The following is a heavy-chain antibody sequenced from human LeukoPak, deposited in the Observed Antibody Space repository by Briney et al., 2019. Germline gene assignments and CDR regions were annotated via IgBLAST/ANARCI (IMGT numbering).Heavy chain of an antibody. CDR3: ARDRSFRLWFGEFPY. D-gene: IGHD3-10*01. Sequence: RASVKVSCKASGHTFTSYAMHWVRQAPGQRLEWMGWINAGNGNTKYSQKFQGRVTITRDTSASTAYMELSSLRSEDTAVYYCARDRSFRLWFGEFPYWGQGTLVTVSS. CDR2: INAGNGNT. V-gene: IGHV1-3*01. CDR1: GHTFTSYA. J-gene: IGHJ4*02.